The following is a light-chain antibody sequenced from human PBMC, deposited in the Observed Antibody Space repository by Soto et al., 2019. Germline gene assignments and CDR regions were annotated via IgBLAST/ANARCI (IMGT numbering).Light chain of an antibody. J-gene: IGLJ1*01. V-gene: IGLV1-51*01. CDR2: DNN. Sequence: QSVLTQPPSVSAAPGQKVTISCSGSSSNIGNNYVSWYQQLPGTAPKLLIYDNNKRPSGIPDRFSGSKSGTSATLGITGLQTGDEADYYCGTWDSSLSAYVFGTVTKVT. CDR1: SSNIGNNY. CDR3: GTWDSSLSAYV.